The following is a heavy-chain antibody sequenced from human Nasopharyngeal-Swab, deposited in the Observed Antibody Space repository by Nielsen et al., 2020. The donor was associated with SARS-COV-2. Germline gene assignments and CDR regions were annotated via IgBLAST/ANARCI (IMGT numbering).Heavy chain of an antibody. D-gene: IGHD6-19*01. V-gene: IGHV4-34*01. J-gene: IGHJ6*02. CDR3: ARWSVAQTPQPYGMDV. CDR2: INHSGST. Sequence: GSLRLSCALYGGSSSGYYWSWIRQPPGKGLEWIGEINHSGSTNYNPSLKSRVTISVDTSKNQFSLKLSSVTAADTAVYYCARWSVAQTPQPYGMDVWGQGTTVTVSS. CDR1: GGSSSGYY.